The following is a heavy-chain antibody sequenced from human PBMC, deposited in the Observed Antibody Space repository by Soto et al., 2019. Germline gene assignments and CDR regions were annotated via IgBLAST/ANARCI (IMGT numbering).Heavy chain of an antibody. J-gene: IGHJ4*02. Sequence: QVQLVQSGAEVKKPGASVKVSCKASGYTFSSYVINWVRQATGQGLEWMGWMNPNSGNTGYAQKFQGRVTMTRNTSISTAYMELSSLRSEDTAVYYCARGQSGYSSGWSPNDYWGQGTLVTVSS. D-gene: IGHD6-19*01. CDR1: GYTFSSYV. V-gene: IGHV1-8*01. CDR3: ARGQSGYSSGWSPNDY. CDR2: MNPNSGNT.